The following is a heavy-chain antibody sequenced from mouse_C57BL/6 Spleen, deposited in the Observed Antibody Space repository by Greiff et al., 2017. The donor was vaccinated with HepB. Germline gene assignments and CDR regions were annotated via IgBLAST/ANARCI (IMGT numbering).Heavy chain of an antibody. D-gene: IGHD2-5*01. CDR2: IYPGSGST. V-gene: IGHV1-55*01. CDR3: ARENYSKAWFAY. Sequence: VQLQQSGAELVKPGASVKMSCKASGYTFTSYWITWVKQRPGQGLEWIGDIYPGSGSTNYNEKFKSKATLTVDTSSSTAYMQLSSLTSEDSAVYYCARENYSKAWFAYWGQGTLVTVSA. CDR1: GYTFTSYW. J-gene: IGHJ3*01.